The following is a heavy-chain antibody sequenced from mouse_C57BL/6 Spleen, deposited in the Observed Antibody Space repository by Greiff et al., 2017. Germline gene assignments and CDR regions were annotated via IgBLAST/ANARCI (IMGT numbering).Heavy chain of an antibody. Sequence: QVQLQQPGTELVKPGASVKLSCKASGYTFTSYWMHWVKQRPGQGLEWIGNINPSNGGTNYNEKFKSKATLTVEKSSSTAYMQLSSLTSEDSAVYYCAREGLWFYYFDYWGQGTTLTVSS. V-gene: IGHV1-53*01. CDR3: AREGLWFYYFDY. CDR2: INPSNGGT. J-gene: IGHJ2*01. D-gene: IGHD2-2*01. CDR1: GYTFTSYW.